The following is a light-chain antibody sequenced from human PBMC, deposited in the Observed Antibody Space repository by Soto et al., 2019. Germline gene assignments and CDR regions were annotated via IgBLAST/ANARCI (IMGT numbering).Light chain of an antibody. CDR1: QSITSK. Sequence: DIQMTQSPSSLSASVLYIVTITCRASQSITSKVNWYQQKSGKAPKLLIFGASSLQSGVPSRFSGSGFGTDFTLTISSLQPADFATYYCQKSYRTPLNFGQGTRLEIK. J-gene: IGKJ5*01. V-gene: IGKV1-39*01. CDR3: QKSYRTPLN. CDR2: GAS.